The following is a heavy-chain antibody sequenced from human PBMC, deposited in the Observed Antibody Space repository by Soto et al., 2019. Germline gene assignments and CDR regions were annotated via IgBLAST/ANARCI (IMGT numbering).Heavy chain of an antibody. J-gene: IGHJ4*02. Sequence: SETLSFTCTVAGGSISNSDYIWAWMGQPPGKGLEWVGTICHTGGPRYNPSLKSRVTISVDTSKNQFSLRLPSVTAADTAVFYCASQLESTTYFDFWARGTLVTVSS. CDR1: GGSISNSDYI. CDR3: ASQLESTTYFDF. D-gene: IGHD1-1*01. CDR2: ICHTGGP. V-gene: IGHV4-39*01.